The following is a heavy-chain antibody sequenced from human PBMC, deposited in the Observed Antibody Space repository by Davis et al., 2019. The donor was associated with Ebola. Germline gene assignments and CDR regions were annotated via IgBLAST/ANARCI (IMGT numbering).Heavy chain of an antibody. J-gene: IGHJ6*02. CDR2: ISGSGGST. Sequence: PGGSLRLSCAASGFTFSSYWMHWVRQAPGKGLVWVSAISGSGGSTYYADSVKGRFTISRDNSKNTLYLQMNSLRAEDTAVYYCARDLYYGQIWYYYYYYGMDVWGQGTTVTVSS. V-gene: IGHV3-23*01. CDR3: ARDLYYGQIWYYYYYYGMDV. D-gene: IGHD3-10*01. CDR1: GFTFSSYW.